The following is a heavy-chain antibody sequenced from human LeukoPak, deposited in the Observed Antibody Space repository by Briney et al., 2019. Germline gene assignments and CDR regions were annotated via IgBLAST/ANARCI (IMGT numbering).Heavy chain of an antibody. D-gene: IGHD6-6*01. J-gene: IGHJ6*03. V-gene: IGHV3-30*02. CDR1: GFTFSSYG. CDR3: ASPNPRIAARPYYYYYMDV. Sequence: GGSLRLSCAASGFTFSSYGMHWVRQAPGKGLEWVAFIRYDGSNKYYADSVKGRFTISRDNSKNTLYLQMNSLRAEDTAVYYCASPNPRIAARPYYYYYMDVWGKGTTVTVSS. CDR2: IRYDGSNK.